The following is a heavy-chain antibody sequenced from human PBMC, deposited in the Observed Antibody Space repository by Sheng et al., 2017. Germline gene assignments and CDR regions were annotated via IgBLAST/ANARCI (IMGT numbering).Heavy chain of an antibody. CDR1: GGSISSYY. V-gene: IGHV4-4*07. D-gene: IGHD2-8*01. Sequence: QVQLQESGPGLVKPSETLSLTCTVSGGSISSYYWSWIRQPAGKGLEWIGRMYTSGSTNYNPSLKSRVTISVDTSKNQFSLKLSSVTAADTAVYYCARQGSGGIVLMVYAIGSGGDYFDYVGPGNPG. J-gene: IGHJ4*02. CDR2: MYTSGST. CDR3: ARQGSGGIVLMVYAIGSGGDYFDY.